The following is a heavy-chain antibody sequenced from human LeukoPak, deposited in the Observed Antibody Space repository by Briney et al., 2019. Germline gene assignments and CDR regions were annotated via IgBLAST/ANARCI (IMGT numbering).Heavy chain of an antibody. V-gene: IGHV3-23*01. CDR1: GFIFSTYA. D-gene: IGHD6-13*01. J-gene: IGHJ6*03. CDR3: AREERYSSLIYYYYYMDV. Sequence: GGSLRLSCAASGFIFSTYAMSWVRQAPGKGLEWVSGISAGGGSTYDADSVKGRFTISRDNSKNTLYLQMSSLRAEDTAVYYCAREERYSSLIYYYYYMDVWGKGTTVTVSS. CDR2: ISAGGGST.